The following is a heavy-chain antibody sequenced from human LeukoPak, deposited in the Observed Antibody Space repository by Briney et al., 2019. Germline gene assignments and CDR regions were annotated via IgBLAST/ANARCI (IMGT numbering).Heavy chain of an antibody. Sequence: GASVKVSCKASGYTFTSYDINWVRQATGQGLEWMGWMNPNSGNTGYAQKFQGRVTMTRNTSISTAYMELSGLRSEDTAVYYCARGRRDKVTRTDYYYYYMDVWGKGTTVTVSS. CDR3: ARGRRDKVTRTDYYYYYMDV. D-gene: IGHD4-11*01. V-gene: IGHV1-8*01. J-gene: IGHJ6*03. CDR1: GYTFTSYD. CDR2: MNPNSGNT.